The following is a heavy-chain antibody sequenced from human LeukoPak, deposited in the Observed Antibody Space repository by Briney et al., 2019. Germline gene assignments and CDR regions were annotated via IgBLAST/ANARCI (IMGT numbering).Heavy chain of an antibody. CDR1: GFTFSIYA. J-gene: IGHJ6*02. CDR3: AKDQPLRYFDWLSSDYYYYYGMDV. Sequence: PGGSLRLSCAASGFTFSIYAMSWVRQAPGKGLEWVSAISGSGGSTYYADSVKGRFTISRDNSKNTLYLQMNSLRAEDTAVYYCAKDQPLRYFDWLSSDYYYYYGMDVWGQGTTVTVSS. D-gene: IGHD3-9*01. CDR2: ISGSGGST. V-gene: IGHV3-23*01.